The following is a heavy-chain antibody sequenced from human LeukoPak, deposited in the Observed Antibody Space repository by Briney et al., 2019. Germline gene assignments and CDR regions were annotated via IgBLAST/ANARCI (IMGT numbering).Heavy chain of an antibody. CDR3: ARASFDY. Sequence: ASVKVSCKASGYTFTSYGISWVRQAPGQGLEWMGWISAYNGNTNYAQKLQGRVTMTTDTSTSTAYMELSSLIYEDTAFYYCARASFDYWGQGTLVTVSS. CDR2: ISAYNGNT. J-gene: IGHJ4*02. CDR1: GYTFTSYG. V-gene: IGHV1-18*01.